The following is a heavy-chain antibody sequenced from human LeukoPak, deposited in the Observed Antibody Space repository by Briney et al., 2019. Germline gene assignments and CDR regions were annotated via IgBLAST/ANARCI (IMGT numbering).Heavy chain of an antibody. CDR2: ISSNGGST. D-gene: IGHD2-2*01. CDR1: GFTFSSYA. V-gene: IGHV3-64*01. J-gene: IGHJ4*02. CDR3: ARTAYCSSTSCYLWDD. Sequence: GGSLRLSCAASGFTFSSYAMHWVRQAPGKGLEYVSAISSNGGSTYYANSVEGRFTIYRDNAKNSLYLQVNSLRAEDTAVYYCARTAYCSSTSCYLWDDWGQGTLVTVSS.